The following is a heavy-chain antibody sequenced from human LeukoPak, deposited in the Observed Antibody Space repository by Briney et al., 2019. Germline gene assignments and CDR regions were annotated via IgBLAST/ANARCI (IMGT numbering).Heavy chain of an antibody. V-gene: IGHV3-53*01. D-gene: IGHD3-3*01. CDR3: AKGAAKYDFWSGYAPYDY. CDR2: IYSGGST. J-gene: IGHJ4*02. Sequence: GGSLRLSCAASGFTVSSNYMSWVRQAPGKGLEWVSVIYSGGSTYYADSVKGRFTISRDNSKNTLYLQMNSLRAEDTAVYYCAKGAAKYDFWSGYAPYDYWGQGTLVTVSS. CDR1: GFTVSSNY.